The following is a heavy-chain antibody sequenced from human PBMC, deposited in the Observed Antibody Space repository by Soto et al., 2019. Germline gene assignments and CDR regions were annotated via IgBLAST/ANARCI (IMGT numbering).Heavy chain of an antibody. CDR1: GYTFTSYG. V-gene: IGHV1-18*01. D-gene: IGHD2-2*01. CDR2: ISAYNGNT. J-gene: IGHJ6*02. Sequence: ASVKVSCKASGYTFTSYGISWVRQAPGQGLEWMGWISAYNGNTNYAQKLQGRITMTTDTSTSTAYMELSSLRSEDTAVYYCATDSHLVPAANDYYYGMDVWGQGTTVTVSS. CDR3: ATDSHLVPAANDYYYGMDV.